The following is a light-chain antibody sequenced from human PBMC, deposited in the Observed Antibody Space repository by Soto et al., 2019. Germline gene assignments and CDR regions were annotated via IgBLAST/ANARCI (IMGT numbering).Light chain of an antibody. CDR3: QHRRDWPLT. CDR1: QSVSSS. J-gene: IGKJ4*01. V-gene: IGKV3-11*01. CDR2: DAS. Sequence: EIVLTQSPATLSLSPGERATLSCRASQSVSSSLAWYQQKPGQAPRLLIYDASNRATGIPARFSGSGSGTDFTLIISSLEPEDFAIYYCQHRRDWPLTFGGGTKVEIK.